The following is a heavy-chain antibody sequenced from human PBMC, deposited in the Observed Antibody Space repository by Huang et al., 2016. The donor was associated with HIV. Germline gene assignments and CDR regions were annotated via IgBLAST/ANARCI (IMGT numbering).Heavy chain of an antibody. CDR1: EYTLTELS. CDR2: FDPEIGET. Sequence: QVQLVQSRAEVKKPGASVKVSCKVSEYTLTELSIHWVRQPPGKGLEWMGGFDPEIGETSPAPKFPGRVTMTEDTATETAFMDLSGLRPEDTAVYYCATGFDVFFDFWGQGTLVTVSS. V-gene: IGHV1-24*01. CDR3: ATGFDVFFDF. J-gene: IGHJ4*02. D-gene: IGHD3-9*01.